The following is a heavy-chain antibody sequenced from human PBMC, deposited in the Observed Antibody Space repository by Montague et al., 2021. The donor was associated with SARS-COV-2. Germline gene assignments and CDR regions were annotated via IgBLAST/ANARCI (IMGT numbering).Heavy chain of an antibody. CDR2: ISSSSSTI. D-gene: IGHD5-24*01. CDR3: AREGEMVTIWVGYYYYYGMDV. V-gene: IGHV3-48*04. CDR1: GFTFSSYS. J-gene: IGHJ6*02. Sequence: SLRLSCAPSGFTFSSYSMNWVRQAPGKGLEWVSYISSSSSTIYYADSVKGRFTISRDNAKNSLYLQMNSLRAEDTAVYYCAREGEMVTIWVGYYYYYGMDVWGQGTTVTVSS.